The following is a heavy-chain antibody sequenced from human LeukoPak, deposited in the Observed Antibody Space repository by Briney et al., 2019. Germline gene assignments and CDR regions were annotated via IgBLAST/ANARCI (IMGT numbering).Heavy chain of an antibody. J-gene: IGHJ4*02. D-gene: IGHD5-12*01. CDR2: IRHDGGYK. Sequence: GRRTTKKEMEWVAFIRHDGGYKYYADSVKGRFTISRDNSKNTLYLQMISLRDDDTSVYDCAKTKEVGMIRGAVDYWGQGALV. V-gene: IGHV3-30*02. CDR3: AKTKEVGMIRGAVDY.